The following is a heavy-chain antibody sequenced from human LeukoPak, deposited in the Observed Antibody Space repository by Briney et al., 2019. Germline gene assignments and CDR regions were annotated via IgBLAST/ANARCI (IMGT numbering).Heavy chain of an antibody. D-gene: IGHD3-10*01. CDR2: ISYDGSNK. CDR3: ANENYYGSGSYPDY. J-gene: IGHJ4*02. V-gene: IGHV3-30*18. CDR1: GFTFSSYG. Sequence: GSLRLSCAASGFTFSSYGIHWVRQAPGRGLEWVALISYDGSNKYYADSVKGRFTIFRDNSKNTLYLQMNSLRAEDTAVYYCANENYYGSGSYPDYWGQGTLVTVSS.